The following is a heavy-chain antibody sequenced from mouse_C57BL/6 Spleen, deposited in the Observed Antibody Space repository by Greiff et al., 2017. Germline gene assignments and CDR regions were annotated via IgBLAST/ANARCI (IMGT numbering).Heavy chain of an antibody. J-gene: IGHJ4*01. CDR3: ARDVGTGHAMDY. D-gene: IGHD4-1*01. V-gene: IGHV5-16*01. Sequence: EVHLVESEGGLVQPGSSMKLSCTASGFTFSDYYMAWVRQVPEKGLEWVANINYDGSSTYYLDSLKSRFIISGDNAKNILYLQMSSLKSEDSATYYCARDVGTGHAMDYWGQGTSVTVSA. CDR2: INYDGSST. CDR1: GFTFSDYY.